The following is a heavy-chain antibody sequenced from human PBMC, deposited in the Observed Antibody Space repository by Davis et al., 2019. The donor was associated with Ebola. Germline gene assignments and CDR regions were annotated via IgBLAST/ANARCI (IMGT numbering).Heavy chain of an antibody. CDR2: INHSGST. CDR3: ARALTYYYDSSPVDY. CDR1: GGSFSGYY. V-gene: IGHV4-34*01. Sequence: SETLSLTCAVYGGSFSGYYWSWIRQPPGKGLEWIGEINHSGSTNYNPSLKSRVTISVDTSKNQFSLKLSSVTAADTAVYYCARALTYYYDSSPVDYWGQGTLVTVSS. J-gene: IGHJ4*02. D-gene: IGHD3-22*01.